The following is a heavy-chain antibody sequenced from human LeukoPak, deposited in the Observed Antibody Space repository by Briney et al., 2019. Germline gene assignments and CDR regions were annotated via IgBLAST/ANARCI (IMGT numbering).Heavy chain of an antibody. Sequence: GGSLRLSCTASGFTFSSYPMHWVRQAPGKGLEWVAVISYDESFKYYSDSVKGRFTISRDNSKNTLYLQMNSLRAEDTAVYYCAKSGDDSSQGLDVWGKGTTVTVSS. D-gene: IGHD3-22*01. CDR1: GFTFSSYP. CDR3: AKSGDDSSQGLDV. V-gene: IGHV3-30*18. J-gene: IGHJ6*04. CDR2: ISYDESFK.